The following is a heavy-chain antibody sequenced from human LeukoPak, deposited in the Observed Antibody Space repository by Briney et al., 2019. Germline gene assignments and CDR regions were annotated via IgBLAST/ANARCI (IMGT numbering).Heavy chain of an antibody. J-gene: IGHJ4*02. CDR3: ARDRGEHVVDY. CDR2: MHYSGST. V-gene: IGHV4-39*07. Sequence: PSETLSLTCVVSGGSISSSDHYWNWFRQPPGKGPEWIASMHYSGSTYYNPSLKSRVTISLDTSKNQFSLKLTSVTAADTAIYSCARDRGEHVVDYWGQGTLVTVSS. CDR1: GGSISSSDHY. D-gene: IGHD1/OR15-1a*01.